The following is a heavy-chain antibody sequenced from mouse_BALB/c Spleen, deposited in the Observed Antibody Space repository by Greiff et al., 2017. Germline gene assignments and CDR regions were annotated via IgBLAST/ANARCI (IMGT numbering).Heavy chain of an antibody. V-gene: IGHV1S56*01. D-gene: IGHD2-4*01. Sequence: QVQLQQSGAELVKPGASVKLSCKASGYSFTSYDINWVRQRPEQGLEWIGWIFPGDGSTKYNEKFKGKATLTTDKSSSTAYMQLSRLTSEDSAVYFCVSDTMITTGYYFDYWGQGTTLTVSS. J-gene: IGHJ2*01. CDR1: GYSFTSYD. CDR3: VSDTMITTGYYFDY. CDR2: IFPGDGST.